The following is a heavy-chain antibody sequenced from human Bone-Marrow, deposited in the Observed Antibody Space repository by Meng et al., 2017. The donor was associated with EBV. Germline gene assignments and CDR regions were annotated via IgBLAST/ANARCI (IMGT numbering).Heavy chain of an antibody. V-gene: IGHV1-69*01. J-gene: IGHJ4*02. CDR1: GGTFSSDA. D-gene: IGHD3-10*01. Sequence: QGQLVPSGAEVKKPGSSVKVSCKTSGGTFSSDAVSWVRQAPGQGLEWLGGLIPMSGAPNYAQKFQGRVTITADESTSTHYMDLSSLSSEDTAVYYCASESGRGYTPDYWGQGTLVTVSS. CDR2: LIPMSGAP. CDR3: ASESGRGYTPDY.